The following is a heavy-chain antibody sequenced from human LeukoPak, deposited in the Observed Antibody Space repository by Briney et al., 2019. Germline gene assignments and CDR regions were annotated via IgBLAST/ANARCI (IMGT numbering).Heavy chain of an antibody. J-gene: IGHJ4*02. CDR1: GYTFTSYD. D-gene: IGHD6-19*01. V-gene: IGHV1-8*01. CDR3: ASAAVAGTETAY. Sequence: ASVKVSCKASGYTFTSYDINWVRQATGQVLEWMGWMNPNSGNTGYAQKFQGRVTMTRNTSISTAYMELSSLRSEDTAVYYCASAAVAGTETAYWGQGTLVTVSS. CDR2: MNPNSGNT.